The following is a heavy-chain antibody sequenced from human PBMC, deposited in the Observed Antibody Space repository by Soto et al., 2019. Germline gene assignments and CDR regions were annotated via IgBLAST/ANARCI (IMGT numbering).Heavy chain of an antibody. V-gene: IGHV3-74*01. CDR1: GFTFSIYW. Sequence: GGSLRLSCAASGFTFSIYWMHWVRQAPGKGPVWVSRIDNAGSSARYADSVKGRFTISRDNAKNTVYLQMNSLRAEDTAVYYCTRVGGSVSGMDVWGQGTPVTVSS. CDR3: TRVGGSVSGMDV. CDR2: IDNAGSSA. D-gene: IGHD1-26*01. J-gene: IGHJ6*02.